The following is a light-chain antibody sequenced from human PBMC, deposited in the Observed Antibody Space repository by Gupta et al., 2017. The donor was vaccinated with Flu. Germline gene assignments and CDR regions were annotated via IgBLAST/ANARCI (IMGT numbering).Light chain of an antibody. CDR1: TSNIGDNH. V-gene: IGLV1-47*01. J-gene: IGLJ3*02. Sequence: QSVLTQPPSASGPPGQSIAISCSGSTSNIGDNHVYWYQQFPGTAPKLLIYMNDRRPSGVPDRFSGSKSGTSMSLAITGLRSEDEADYYCSTWDSSLEAWVFGGGTKLTVL. CDR2: MND. CDR3: STWDSSLEAWV.